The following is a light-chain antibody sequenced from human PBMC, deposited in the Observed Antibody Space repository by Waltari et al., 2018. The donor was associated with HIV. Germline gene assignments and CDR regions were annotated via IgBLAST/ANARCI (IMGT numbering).Light chain of an antibody. V-gene: IGLV1-40*01. CDR2: GNS. CDR3: QSYDSSLSGDYV. CDR1: SSTIGAGYA. Sequence: QSVLTPPPSVSGAPGQRVTISCTGTSSTIGAGYAVPWYQQLPGTAPKLLIYGNSNRPSGVPDRFSGSKSGTSASLAITGLQAEDEADYYCQSYDSSLSGDYVFGTGTKVTVL. J-gene: IGLJ1*01.